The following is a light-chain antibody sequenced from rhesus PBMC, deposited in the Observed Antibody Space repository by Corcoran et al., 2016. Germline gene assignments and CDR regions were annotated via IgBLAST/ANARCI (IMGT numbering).Light chain of an antibody. J-gene: IGKJ3*01. V-gene: IGKV1-94*01. Sequence: DIQMTQSPSSLSASVGDRVTVTCRASQGINKELSWYQQKQGKAPTLLIYDASSLQTGVSSRFGGSGTGTDFTLTIRSLQPEDVATYYCQQDYTTPFTFGPGTKLNIK. CDR3: QQDYTTPFT. CDR1: QGINKE. CDR2: DAS.